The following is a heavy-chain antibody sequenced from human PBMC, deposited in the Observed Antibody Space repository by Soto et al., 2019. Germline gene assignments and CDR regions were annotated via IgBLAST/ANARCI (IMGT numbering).Heavy chain of an antibody. CDR3: TTFGSWSFYYYSGMDV. V-gene: IGHV3-15*07. CDR2: IKSKTDGGTT. J-gene: IGHJ6*02. D-gene: IGHD6-13*01. Sequence: EVQLVESGGGLVKPGGSLRLSCAASGFTFSNAWMNWVRQAPGKGLEWVGRIKSKTDGGTTDYAAPVKGRFTISRDDSKDTLYLQMNSLKTEDTALYYCTTFGSWSFYYYSGMDVWGQGTTVTVSS. CDR1: GFTFSNAW.